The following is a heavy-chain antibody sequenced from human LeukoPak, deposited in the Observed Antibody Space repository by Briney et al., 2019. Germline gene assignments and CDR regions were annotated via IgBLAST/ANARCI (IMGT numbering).Heavy chain of an antibody. CDR3: ARHMYYDYVWGSYPYFDY. Sequence: PSETLSLTCAVSGGSISSSNWWSWVRQPPGKGLEWIGEIYHSGSTNYNPSLKSRVTISVDKSKNQFSLKLSSVTAADTAVYYCARHMYYDYVWGSYPYFDYWGQGTLVTVSS. V-gene: IGHV4-4*02. CDR1: GGSISSSNW. J-gene: IGHJ4*02. CDR2: IYHSGST. D-gene: IGHD3-16*02.